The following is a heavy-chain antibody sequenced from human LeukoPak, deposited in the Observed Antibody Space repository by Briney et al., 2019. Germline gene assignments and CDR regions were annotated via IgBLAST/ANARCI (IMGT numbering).Heavy chain of an antibody. CDR3: AKVYDILTGYPIATD. J-gene: IGHJ4*02. D-gene: IGHD3-9*01. CDR2: IYSCGNT. CDR1: GFTFSSYA. V-gene: IGHV3-NL1*01. Sequence: GGSLRLSCAASGFTFSSYAMHWVRQAPGKGLEWVSFIYSCGNTHYSDSVKGRFTISRDNSKNTLYLQMNSLRAEDTAVYYCAKVYDILTGYPIATDWGQGTLVTVSS.